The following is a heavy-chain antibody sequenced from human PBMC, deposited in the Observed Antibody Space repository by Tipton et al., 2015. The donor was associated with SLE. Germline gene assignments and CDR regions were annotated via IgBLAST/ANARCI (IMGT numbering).Heavy chain of an antibody. CDR1: GFTFSSYA. CDR3: AKAGGDYYYMDV. D-gene: IGHD1-26*01. CDR2: ISYDGGKT. Sequence: SLRLSCAASGFTFSSYAMHWVRQAPGKGLEWVALISYDGGKTYYTDSVKGRFTISRDNSKNTLYLQMNSLRGEDTAVYYCAKAGGDYYYMDVWGKGTTVTVSS. J-gene: IGHJ6*03. V-gene: IGHV3-30*04.